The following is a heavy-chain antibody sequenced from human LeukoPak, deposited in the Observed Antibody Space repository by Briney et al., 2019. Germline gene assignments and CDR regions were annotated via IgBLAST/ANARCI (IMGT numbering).Heavy chain of an antibody. J-gene: IGHJ4*02. CDR2: IRHDGGEK. Sequence: PGGSLRLSRAASVFTFRSYLMSWVRQAPGKGLEGVANIRHDGGEKYYVDSVKGQFTISRDNAKNSLFLQMNSLRAEDTAVYYCARDKDGGLEYWGQGTLVTVSS. CDR1: VFTFRSYL. V-gene: IGHV3-7*01. D-gene: IGHD4-23*01. CDR3: ARDKDGGLEY.